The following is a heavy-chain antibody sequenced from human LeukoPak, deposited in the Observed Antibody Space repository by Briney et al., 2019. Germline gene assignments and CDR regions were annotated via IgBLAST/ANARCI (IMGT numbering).Heavy chain of an antibody. J-gene: IGHJ4*02. Sequence: SETLSLTCTVSGGSISSYYWSWIRQPPGKGLEWIGYIYYGGSTNYNPSLKSRVTISVDTSKNQFSLKLSSVTAADTAVYYCARYSYGFREAYYFDYWGQGTLVTVSS. CDR3: ARYSYGFREAYYFDY. CDR1: GGSISSYY. V-gene: IGHV4-59*01. D-gene: IGHD5-18*01. CDR2: IYYGGST.